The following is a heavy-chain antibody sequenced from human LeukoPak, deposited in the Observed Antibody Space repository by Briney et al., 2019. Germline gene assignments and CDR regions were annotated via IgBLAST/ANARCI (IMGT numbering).Heavy chain of an antibody. V-gene: IGHV3-30*18. CDR2: ISYDGSNK. Sequence: PGGSLRLSCAASGFTFSSYGMHWVRQAPGKGLEWVAVISYDGSNKYYADSVKGRFTISRDNSKNTLYLQMNSLRAEDTAVYYCAKDPSGSTRLYYYDSSGYYSDWGQGTLVTVSS. CDR3: AKDPSGSTRLYYYDSSGYYSD. D-gene: IGHD3-22*01. J-gene: IGHJ4*02. CDR1: GFTFSSYG.